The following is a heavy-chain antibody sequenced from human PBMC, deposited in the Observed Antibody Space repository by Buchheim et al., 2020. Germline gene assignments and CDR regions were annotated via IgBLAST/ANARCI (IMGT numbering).Heavy chain of an antibody. CDR3: ARGRSYDYVWGTNDY. CDR2: IPYDGSNK. V-gene: IGHV3-30-3*01. Sequence: QVQLVESGGGVVQPGRSLRLSCAASGFTFSSYAMHWVRQAPGKGLEWVAVIPYDGSNKYYADSVKGRFTISRDNSKNTLYLQMNSLRAEDTAVYYCARGRSYDYVWGTNDYWGQGTL. CDR1: GFTFSSYA. D-gene: IGHD3-16*01. J-gene: IGHJ4*02.